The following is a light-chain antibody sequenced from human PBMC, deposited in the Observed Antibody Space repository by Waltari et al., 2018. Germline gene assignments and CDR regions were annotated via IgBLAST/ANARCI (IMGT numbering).Light chain of an antibody. CDR2: EAT. CDR3: SSYGNRNVV. CDR1: SSDAGGNNF. V-gene: IGLV2-8*01. J-gene: IGLJ2*01. Sequence: QSALTQPPSASGSPGPSVTISCTGTSSDAGGNNFVSWYQQYPGQAPKVIIYEATKRPSGVPDRFSGSKSGNTASLTVSGLQAEDEADYYCSSYGNRNVVFGGGTKVTVL.